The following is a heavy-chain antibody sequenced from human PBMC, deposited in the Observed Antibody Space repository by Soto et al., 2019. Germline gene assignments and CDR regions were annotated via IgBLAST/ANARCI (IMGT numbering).Heavy chain of an antibody. Sequence: QVQLVQSGAEVKKPESSVRVSFKASGGTCNNYAITWVRQAPGQGLEWMGGTIPMFGTTNYAEKFQGRVTITADESTNTAYMELSSLRSEDTAVYYCTRCGIRYHSIGFYLGIDGMDVWGQGTTVIVSS. D-gene: IGHD3-22*01. CDR1: GGTCNNYA. V-gene: IGHV1-69*12. CDR2: TIPMFGTT. J-gene: IGHJ6*02. CDR3: TRCGIRYHSIGFYLGIDGMDV.